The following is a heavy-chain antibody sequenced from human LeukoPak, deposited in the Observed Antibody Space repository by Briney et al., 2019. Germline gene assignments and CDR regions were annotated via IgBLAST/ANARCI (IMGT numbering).Heavy chain of an antibody. CDR2: IHYGGST. J-gene: IGHJ1*01. D-gene: IGHD4-11*01. CDR3: ATTAGTTRLFQH. V-gene: IGHV4-59*01. Sequence: SETLSLTCTVSGGSFTTYYWSWIRQPPGKRLEWIGHIHYGGSTNYNPSLKSRVTISLDTSKNQFSLKLSSVTAADTAIYYCATTAGTTRLFQHWGQGTLVTVSS. CDR1: GGSFTTYY.